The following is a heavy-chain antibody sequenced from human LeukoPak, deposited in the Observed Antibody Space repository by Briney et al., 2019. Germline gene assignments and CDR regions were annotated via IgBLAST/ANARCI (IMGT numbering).Heavy chain of an antibody. Sequence: SVKVSCRKTVGTFIGYYSNWVRQAPGQGLEWMGRIIPILGIANYAQKFQGRVTITADKSTSTAYMELSSLRSEDTAVYYCARVEDYGDGYVMDGGGQGTTVTVSS. V-gene: IGHV1-69*04. J-gene: IGHJ6*02. D-gene: IGHD4-17*01. CDR2: IIPILGIA. CDR3: ARVEDYGDGYVMDG. CDR1: VGTFIGYY.